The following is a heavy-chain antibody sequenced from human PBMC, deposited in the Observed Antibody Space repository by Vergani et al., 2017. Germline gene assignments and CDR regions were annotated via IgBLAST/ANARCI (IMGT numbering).Heavy chain of an antibody. Sequence: QVQLQQWGAGLLKPSETLSLTCAVYGGSFSGYYWSWIRQPPGKGLEWIGEINHSGSTNYNPSLKSRVTIAVDTSKTQFSLKLSSVTAADTAVYYCARGMGHSGWYLFDPFDPWGQGTLVTVSS. J-gene: IGHJ5*02. V-gene: IGHV4-34*01. D-gene: IGHD6-19*01. CDR2: INHSGST. CDR3: ARGMGHSGWYLFDPFDP. CDR1: GGSFSGYY.